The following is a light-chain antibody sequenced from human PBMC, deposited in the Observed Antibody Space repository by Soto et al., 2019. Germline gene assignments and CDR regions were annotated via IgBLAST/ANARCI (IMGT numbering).Light chain of an antibody. V-gene: IGKV1-16*02. CDR2: GAS. J-gene: IGKJ5*01. CDR3: QQYHNYPLT. Sequence: DIQMTQSPSSVSASVGDRVTITCRASQDISYYLAWFQQKPGEAPKNLIYGASNLQSGVPSKFSGSRSGTDFTLTISSLQTEDFATYYCQQYHNYPLTFGQGTRLEIK. CDR1: QDISYY.